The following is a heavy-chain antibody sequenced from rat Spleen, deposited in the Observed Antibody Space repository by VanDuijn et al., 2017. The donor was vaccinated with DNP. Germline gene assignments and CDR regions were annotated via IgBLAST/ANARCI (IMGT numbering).Heavy chain of an antibody. V-gene: IGHV5-58*01. CDR3: ARDAGGPFDY. D-gene: IGHD1-4*01. CDR1: GFTFSGFW. Sequence: EVQLVETGGGLVQPGRSLKLSCVASGFTFSGFWIYWIRQAPGTGREWVASINTDGDSTFYPDSVKGRFTVSRDNAKNTLRLQMNSLRSEDTATYYCARDAGGPFDYWGQGVMVTVSS. J-gene: IGHJ2*01. CDR2: INTDGDST.